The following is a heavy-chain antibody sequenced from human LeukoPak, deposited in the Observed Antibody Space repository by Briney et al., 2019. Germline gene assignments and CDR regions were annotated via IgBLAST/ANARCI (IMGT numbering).Heavy chain of an antibody. CDR3: ARAPRAGHFDY. D-gene: IGHD6-13*01. V-gene: IGHV3-30-3*01. J-gene: IGHJ4*02. CDR1: GFTFSSYA. Sequence: PGGSLRLSCAASGFTFSSYAMHWVRQAPGKGLEWVAVISYDGSNKYYADSVKGRFTISRDNSKNTLYLQMNSLRAEDTAVYYCARAPRAGHFDYWGQGTLVTVSS. CDR2: ISYDGSNK.